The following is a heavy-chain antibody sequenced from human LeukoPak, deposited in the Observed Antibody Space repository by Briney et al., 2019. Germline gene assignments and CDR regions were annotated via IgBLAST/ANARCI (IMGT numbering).Heavy chain of an antibody. V-gene: IGHV3-74*01. Sequence: RGSLRLSCAASGFTFSSYWMHWVRQAPGKGLLWVSRINSDGSSTSYADSVKGRFTISGDNAKNTLHLQMNSLRAEDTAVYYCARDSTDGGYWGYHYYMDVWGKGTMVTVSS. CDR1: GFTFSSYW. CDR3: ARDSTDGGYWGYHYYMDV. J-gene: IGHJ6*03. CDR2: INSDGSST. D-gene: IGHD2-21*01.